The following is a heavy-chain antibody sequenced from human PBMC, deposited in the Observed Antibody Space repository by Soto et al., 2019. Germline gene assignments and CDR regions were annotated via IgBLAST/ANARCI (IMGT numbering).Heavy chain of an antibody. CDR2: ISYDGSIK. CDR1: GFPFSSYG. V-gene: IGHV3-30*18. D-gene: IGHD2-21*02. Sequence: GGSLRLSCAASGFPFSSYGMHWVRQAPGKGLEWVAVISYDGSIKYYADSVKGRFTVSRDNSKNTLYLQMNTLRADDTAVYYCAKVAQGDPLISDYGMDVWGQGTTVTVSS. J-gene: IGHJ6*02. CDR3: AKVAQGDPLISDYGMDV.